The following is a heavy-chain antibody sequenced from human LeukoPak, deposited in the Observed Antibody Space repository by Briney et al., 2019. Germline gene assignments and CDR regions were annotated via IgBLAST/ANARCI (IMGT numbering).Heavy chain of an antibody. J-gene: IGHJ4*02. CDR3: ARQPSTMISRRFDY. CDR1: GGSISSNNW. Sequence: SGTLSLTCAVSGGSISSNNWWGWVRQPPGKGLEWIGEIYHSGSTNYNPSLKSRVTISVDKSKNQFSLKLSSVTAADTAVYYCARQPSTMISRRFDYWGQGTLVTVSS. CDR2: IYHSGST. V-gene: IGHV4-4*02. D-gene: IGHD3-22*01.